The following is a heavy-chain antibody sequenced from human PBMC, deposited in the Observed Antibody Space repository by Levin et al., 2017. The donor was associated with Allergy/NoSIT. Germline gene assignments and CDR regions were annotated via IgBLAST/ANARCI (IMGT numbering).Heavy chain of an antibody. CDR3: AHSPRGYSGYETVFDY. V-gene: IGHV2-5*02. CDR2: IYWDDDK. D-gene: IGHD5-12*01. CDR1: GFSLSTSGVG. J-gene: IGHJ4*02. Sequence: ESGPTLVKPTQTLTLTCTFSGFSLSTSGVGVGWIRQPPGKALEWLALIYWDDDKRYSPSLKSRLTITKDTSKNQVVLTMTNMDPVDTATYYCAHSPRGYSGYETVFDYWGQGTLVTVSS.